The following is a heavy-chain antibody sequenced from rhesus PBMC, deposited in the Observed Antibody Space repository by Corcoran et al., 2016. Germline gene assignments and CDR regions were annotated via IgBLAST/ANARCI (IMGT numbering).Heavy chain of an antibody. CDR1: GGSISGGYYY. D-gene: IGHD6-37*01. Sequence: QVKLQESGPGLVKPLETLSLTCAVSGGSISGGYYYWSWIRQPPGKGLEWIGGSYSSSGNTYYNPSLKSRVTISKDTSKNQFSLKLSSVTAADTAVYYCARGGGGWSDGAFDFWGQGLRVTVSS. J-gene: IGHJ3*01. V-gene: IGHV4S12*01. CDR3: ARGGGGWSDGAFDF. CDR2: SYSSSGNT.